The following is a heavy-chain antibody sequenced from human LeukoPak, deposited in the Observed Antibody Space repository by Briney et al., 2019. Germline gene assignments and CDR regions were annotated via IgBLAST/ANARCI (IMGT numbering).Heavy chain of an antibody. CDR2: ISSSSSYI. V-gene: IGHV3-21*01. Sequence: GSLRLSCAASGFTFSSYSMNWVRQAPGKGLEWVSSISSSSSYIYYADSVKGRFTISRDNAKNSLYLQMNSLRAEDTAVYYCARAGDTAMAYDAFDIWGQGTMVTVSS. CDR1: GFTFSSYS. J-gene: IGHJ3*02. D-gene: IGHD5-18*01. CDR3: ARAGDTAMAYDAFDI.